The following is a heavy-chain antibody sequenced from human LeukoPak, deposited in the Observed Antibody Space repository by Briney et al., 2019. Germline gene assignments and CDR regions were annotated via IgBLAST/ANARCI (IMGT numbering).Heavy chain of an antibody. CDR3: ARASSEIVVAPAAIDY. D-gene: IGHD2-2*01. Sequence: PGGSLRLSCAASGITFSSYTMTWVRQAPGKGLECVSSISSSSGHIYYADSVKGRFTISRDNSKNTLYLQMNSLRAEDTAVYYCARASSEIVVAPAAIDYWGQGTLVTVSS. CDR1: GITFSSYT. V-gene: IGHV3-21*01. CDR2: ISSSSGHI. J-gene: IGHJ4*02.